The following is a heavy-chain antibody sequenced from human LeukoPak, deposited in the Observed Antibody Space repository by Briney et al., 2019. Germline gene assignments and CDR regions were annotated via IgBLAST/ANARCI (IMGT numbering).Heavy chain of an antibody. CDR3: ARQFWGGASYRFDY. J-gene: IGHJ4*02. V-gene: IGHV4-39*01. CDR1: GGSISSSPHY. D-gene: IGHD1-26*01. Sequence: SETLSLTCTVSGGSISSSPHYWGWIRQPPGKGLEWIGSIYYSGSSYYIPSLKSRVIVSVDTSKNQFSLRLSSLTVADTAVYYCARQFWGGASYRFDYWGQGALVTVSS. CDR2: IYYSGSS.